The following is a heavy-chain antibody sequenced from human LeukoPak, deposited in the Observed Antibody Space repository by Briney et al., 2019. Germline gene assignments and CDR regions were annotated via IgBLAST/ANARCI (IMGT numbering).Heavy chain of an antibody. D-gene: IGHD5-12*01. V-gene: IGHV1-18*01. CDR1: GYTFTSYG. CDR3: ARGSWHSGYDFAFDI. J-gene: IGHJ3*02. CDR2: ISAYNGNT. Sequence: ASVKVSCTASGYTFTSYGISWVRQAPGQGLEWMGWISAYNGNTNYAQKLQGRVTMTTDTSTSTAYMELRSLRSDDTAVYYCARGSWHSGYDFAFDIWGQGTMVTVSS.